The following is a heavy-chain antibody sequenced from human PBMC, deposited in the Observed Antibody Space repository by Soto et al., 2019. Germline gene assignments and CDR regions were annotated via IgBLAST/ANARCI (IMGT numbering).Heavy chain of an antibody. CDR1: GYSFTSYW. Sequence: GESLKISCNGSGYSFTSYWIGWVRQMPGKGLEWMGIIYPGDSDTRYSPSFQGQVTISADKSISTAYLQWSSLKASDTAMYYCATTGTGPYYYYGMDVWGQGTTVTVSS. CDR3: ATTGTGPYYYYGMDV. J-gene: IGHJ6*02. V-gene: IGHV5-51*01. D-gene: IGHD1-1*01. CDR2: IYPGDSDT.